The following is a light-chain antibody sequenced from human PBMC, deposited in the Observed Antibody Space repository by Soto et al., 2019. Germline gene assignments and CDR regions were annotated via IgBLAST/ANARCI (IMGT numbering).Light chain of an antibody. Sequence: EIVLTQSPCTMYSSPGERATLFCRASQSIDNRYLAWYQHKPGQAPRLLIYATSSRATGIPDRFGGSGSGTDFTLTINRLEPEDFAVYYCQQYFASSLTFGQGTKVAIK. CDR2: ATS. CDR3: QQYFASSLT. J-gene: IGKJ1*01. V-gene: IGKV3-20*01. CDR1: QSIDNRY.